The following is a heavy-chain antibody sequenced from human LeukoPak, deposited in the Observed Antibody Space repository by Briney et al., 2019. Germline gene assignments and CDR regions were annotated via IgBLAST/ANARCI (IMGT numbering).Heavy chain of an antibody. CDR3: ASTTYYYDTSGYTGNAFDI. CDR2: INHSGST. V-gene: IGHV4-34*01. CDR1: GASFSGYY. Sequence: SETLSLTCAAYGASFSGYYWTWIRQPPGKGLEWIGEINHSGSTNCNPSLRSRVTISVDTSKNQFSLKLSSVTAADTAVYYCASTTYYYDTSGYTGNAFDIWGQGTMVTVSS. J-gene: IGHJ3*02. D-gene: IGHD3-22*01.